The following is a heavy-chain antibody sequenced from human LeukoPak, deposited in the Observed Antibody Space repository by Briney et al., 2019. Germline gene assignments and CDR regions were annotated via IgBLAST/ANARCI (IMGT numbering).Heavy chain of an antibody. CDR3: ANGRGCCSSTSCYDVYFDY. CDR1: GFTFSIYA. Sequence: PGGSLRLLCGASGFTFSIYATSGVRQAPGKGLEWVSAISGSGGSTYYGDSVKGRFTISRDNSKNTLYLQMNSLRAEDTAVYYCANGRGCCSSTSCYDVYFDYWGQGTLVTVSS. D-gene: IGHD2-2*03. V-gene: IGHV3-23*01. CDR2: ISGSGGST. J-gene: IGHJ4*02.